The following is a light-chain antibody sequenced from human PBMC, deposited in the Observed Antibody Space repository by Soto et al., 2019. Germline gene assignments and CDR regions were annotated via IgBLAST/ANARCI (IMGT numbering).Light chain of an antibody. CDR1: PSVSSY. V-gene: IGKV3-11*01. J-gene: IGKJ1*01. CDR3: QQRGNWPWT. Sequence: EIVLTQSPATLSLSPGETATLSCRASPSVSSYFAWYQQKPGQAPRLLMFDASIRATGIPARFSGTGSETDFTLTITSLETEDFAVYYCQQRGNWPWTFGQGTKVEIK. CDR2: DAS.